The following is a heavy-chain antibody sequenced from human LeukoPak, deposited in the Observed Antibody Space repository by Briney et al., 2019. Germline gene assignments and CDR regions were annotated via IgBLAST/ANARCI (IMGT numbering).Heavy chain of an antibody. V-gene: IGHV3-9*01. J-gene: IGHJ4*02. D-gene: IGHD3-22*01. CDR2: ISWNSGSI. CDR3: ARDGDYYDSSGYYPNRFDY. Sequence: PGGSLRLSCAASGFTFDDYAMHWVRQAPGKGLEWVSGISWNSGSIGYADSVKGRFTISRDNSKNTLYLQMNSLRAEDTAVYYCARDGDYYDSSGYYPNRFDYWGQGTLVTVSS. CDR1: GFTFDDYA.